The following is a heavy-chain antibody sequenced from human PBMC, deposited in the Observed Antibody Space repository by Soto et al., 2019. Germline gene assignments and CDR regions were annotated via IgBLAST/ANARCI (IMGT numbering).Heavy chain of an antibody. CDR2: IYHDGST. J-gene: IGHJ3*02. CDR1: GGSISRSGFY. CDR3: ASRSPVLPTVGRDAFDI. D-gene: IGHD1-1*01. V-gene: IGHV4-31*03. Sequence: QVQLQESGPGLVKPSQTLSLTCTVSGGSISRSGFYWTWIRQHPGKGLEWIAYIYHDGSTYYNPSLKNRLTISLDTSKNLVALNLKSVTAADTAVYFCASRSPVLPTVGRDAFDIWGQGTLVTVSA.